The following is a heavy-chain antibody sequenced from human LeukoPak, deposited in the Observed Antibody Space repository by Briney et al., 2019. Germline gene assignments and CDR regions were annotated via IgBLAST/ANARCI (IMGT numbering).Heavy chain of an antibody. V-gene: IGHV3-33*01. J-gene: IGHJ4*02. D-gene: IGHD4-11*01. CDR2: IWYDGGNK. Sequence: GRSLRLSLPAPGSPSSSNGMNGVGQAPGKGLEGVAVIWYDGGNKKYADSVKGRFTISRDNSKNTLYLQMNSLRAEDTAVYYCATLATVTTEYDFWGQGTLVTVSS. CDR1: GSPSSSNG. CDR3: ATLATVTTEYDF.